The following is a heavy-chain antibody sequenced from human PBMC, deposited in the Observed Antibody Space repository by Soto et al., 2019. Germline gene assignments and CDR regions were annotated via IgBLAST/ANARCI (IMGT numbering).Heavy chain of an antibody. D-gene: IGHD3-22*01. Sequence: GGSLRLSCAASGFTFSDYYMSWIRQAPGKGLEWVSYISSSGSTIYYADSVKGRFTISRDNAKNSLYLQMNSLRAEDTAVYYCARGAAITMIVVVTPGAFAIWGQGTMVTVSS. V-gene: IGHV3-11*01. J-gene: IGHJ3*02. CDR1: GFTFSDYY. CDR3: ARGAAITMIVVVTPGAFAI. CDR2: ISSSGSTI.